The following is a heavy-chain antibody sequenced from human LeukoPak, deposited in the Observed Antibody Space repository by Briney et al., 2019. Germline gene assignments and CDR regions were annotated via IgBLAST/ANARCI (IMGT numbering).Heavy chain of an antibody. D-gene: IGHD1-26*01. J-gene: IGHJ4*02. V-gene: IGHV1-2*06. Sequence: ASVKVSCKASGYTFTVYYMHWLRQAPGQGLEWMGRINPNNGGTNYAQNCQGRVTMTTDTSISTAYMELSSLISDDTAVYYCASQNMEWELLAFDYWGQGTLVTVSS. CDR3: ASQNMEWELLAFDY. CDR2: INPNNGGT. CDR1: GYTFTVYY.